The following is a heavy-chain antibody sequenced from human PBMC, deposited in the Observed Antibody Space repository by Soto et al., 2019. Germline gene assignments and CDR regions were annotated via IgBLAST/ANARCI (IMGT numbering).Heavy chain of an antibody. CDR3: ARSLSASPDY. Sequence: PGESLKISCAASGFTFSSYWMHWVRQAPGKGLVWVSRINTDGSTPAYADSVKGRFTISRDNAKNTLSLQMNILRAEDTAVYYCARSLSASPDYWGQGTLVTVSS. CDR2: INTDGSTP. V-gene: IGHV3-74*01. CDR1: GFTFSSYW. J-gene: IGHJ4*02. D-gene: IGHD2-2*01.